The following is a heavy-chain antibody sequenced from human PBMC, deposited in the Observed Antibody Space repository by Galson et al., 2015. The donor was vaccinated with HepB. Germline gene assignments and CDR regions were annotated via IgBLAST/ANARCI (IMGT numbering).Heavy chain of an antibody. CDR3: ARDEAVAGTAGMDFQH. CDR2: IWYDGSNK. V-gene: IGHV3-33*08. CDR1: GFTFSSYG. J-gene: IGHJ1*01. Sequence: LRLSCAASGFTFSSYGMHWVRQAPGKGLEWVAVIWYDGSNKYYADSVKGRFTISRDNSKNTLYLQMNSLRAEDTAVYYCARDEAVAGTAGMDFQHWGQGTLVTVSS. D-gene: IGHD6-19*01.